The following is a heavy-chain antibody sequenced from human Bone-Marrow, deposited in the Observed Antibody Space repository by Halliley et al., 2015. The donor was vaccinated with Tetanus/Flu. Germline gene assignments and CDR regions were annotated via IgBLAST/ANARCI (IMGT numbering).Heavy chain of an antibody. J-gene: IGHJ5*02. CDR1: GGAMSSYY. V-gene: IGHV4-59*08. Sequence: LRLSCTVSGGAMSSYYWSWIRQPPGKGLEWIGYIYHSGSTKYNPSLKSPVAISTDTSKNQFSLSLSSVSATDTAVYYCATLGYTSGNSFDPWGQGAPIPVSS. D-gene: IGHD2-15*01. CDR3: ATLGYTSGNSFDP. CDR2: IYHSGST.